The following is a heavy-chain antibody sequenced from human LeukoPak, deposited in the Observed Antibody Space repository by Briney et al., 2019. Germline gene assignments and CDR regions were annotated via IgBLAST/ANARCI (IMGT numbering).Heavy chain of an antibody. CDR2: ISYDGSNK. J-gene: IGHJ4*02. CDR1: GFTFSSYA. V-gene: IGHV3-30-3*01. D-gene: IGHD5-24*01. Sequence: GGSLRLSCAASGFTFSSYAMHWVRQAPGKGLEWVAVISYDGSNKYYADSVKGRFTISRDNSKNTLYLQMNSLRAEDTAVYYCAREDVMATTTISYFDYWGQGTLVTVSS. CDR3: AREDVMATTTISYFDY.